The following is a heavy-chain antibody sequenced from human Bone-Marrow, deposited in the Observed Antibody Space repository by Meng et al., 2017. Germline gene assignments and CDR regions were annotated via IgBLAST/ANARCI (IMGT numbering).Heavy chain of an antibody. CDR1: GFTVSSNY. CDR2: IYSGGST. Sequence: VQLGGTGGGLCQPGGSLRLSWAASGFTVSSNYMSWVRQAPGKGLEWVSVIYSGGSTYYADSVKGRFTISRDNSKNTLHLQMNSLRAEDTAVYYCARDSWFDPWGQGTLVTVS. CDR3: ARDSWFDP. V-gene: IGHV3-53*05. J-gene: IGHJ5*02.